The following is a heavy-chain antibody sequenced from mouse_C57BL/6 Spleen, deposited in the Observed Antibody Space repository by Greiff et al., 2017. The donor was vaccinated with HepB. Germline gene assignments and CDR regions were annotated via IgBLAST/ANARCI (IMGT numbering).Heavy chain of an antibody. J-gene: IGHJ4*01. CDR3: ARDDRRGAMDY. D-gene: IGHD2-3*01. V-gene: IGHV1-82*01. CDR2: IYPGDGDT. CDR1: GYAFSSSW. Sequence: QVQLQQSGPELVKPGASVKISCKASGYAFSSSWMNWVKQRPGKGLEWIGRIYPGDGDTNYNGKFKGKATLTADKSSSTAYMQLSSLTSEDSAVYFCARDDRRGAMDYWGQGTSVTVSS.